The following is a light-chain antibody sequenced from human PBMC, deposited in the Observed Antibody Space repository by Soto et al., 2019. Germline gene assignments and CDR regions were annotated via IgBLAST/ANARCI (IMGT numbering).Light chain of an antibody. CDR2: DAS. V-gene: IGKV3-11*01. CDR3: QQRSNWTPVIT. Sequence: EIVLTQSPATLSLSPGDRATLSCRASQSFSSYLAWYQQKPGQAPRLLIYDASKRATGIPARFSGRGSGTDFTLTISSLEPEDFAVYYCQQRSNWTPVITFGQGTRLEIK. CDR1: QSFSSY. J-gene: IGKJ5*01.